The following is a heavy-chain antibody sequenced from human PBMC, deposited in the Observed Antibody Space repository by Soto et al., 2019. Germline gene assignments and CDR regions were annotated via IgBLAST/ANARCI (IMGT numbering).Heavy chain of an antibody. J-gene: IGHJ4*02. Sequence: SETLSLTCVVSGASVSSGGYSWSWFRQPPGRGLEWIGYFFYGGTPFYNPSLRGRVTISVDRSTNQISLKLAFVTAAETAMYFWARNYFDSGGHDASLDSWGQGIPVTVSS. CDR1: GASVSSGGYS. CDR2: FFYGGTP. D-gene: IGHD3-22*01. CDR3: ARNYFDSGGHDASLDS. V-gene: IGHV4-30-2*01.